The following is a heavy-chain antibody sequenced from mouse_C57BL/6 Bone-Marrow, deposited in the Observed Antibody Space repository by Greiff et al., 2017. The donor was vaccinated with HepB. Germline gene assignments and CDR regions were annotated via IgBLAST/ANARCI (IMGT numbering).Heavy chain of an antibody. CDR3: ARKRTSYYFDY. V-gene: IGHV3-6*01. Sequence: ESGPGLVKPSQSLSLTCSVTGYSITSGYYWNWIRQFPGNKLEWMGYISYDGSNNYNPSLKNRISITRDTSKNQFFLKLNSVTTEDTATYYCARKRTSYYFDYWGQGTTLTVSS. CDR1: GYSITSGYY. J-gene: IGHJ2*01. CDR2: ISYDGSN.